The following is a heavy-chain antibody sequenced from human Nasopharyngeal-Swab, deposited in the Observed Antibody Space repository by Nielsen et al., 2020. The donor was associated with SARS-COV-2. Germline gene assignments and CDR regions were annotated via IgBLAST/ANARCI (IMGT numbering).Heavy chain of an antibody. Sequence: GESLKISCAASGFTFSNNWMHWVRHAPGKTLVCVSRISEDGSITTYADSVKGRFTISRDNAKNTLFLQMHSLRADDTAIYYCASQLGHPDSWGQGTLVTVSS. V-gene: IGHV3-74*01. CDR3: ASQLGHPDS. CDR2: ISEDGSIT. D-gene: IGHD2-2*01. CDR1: GFTFSNNW. J-gene: IGHJ4*02.